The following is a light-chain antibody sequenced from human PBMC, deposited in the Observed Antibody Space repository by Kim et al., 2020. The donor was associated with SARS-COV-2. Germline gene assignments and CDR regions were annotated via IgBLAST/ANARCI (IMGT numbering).Light chain of an antibody. CDR1: SSDVGGYTY. CDR2: DVS. Sequence: GRSITSSCTGTSSDVGGYTYVSWYQQHPGKAPKLMIYDVSNRPSGVSNRFSGSKSGNTASLSISGLQAEDEADYYCTSHTSSSLYVFGTGTKVTVL. J-gene: IGLJ1*01. V-gene: IGLV2-14*03. CDR3: TSHTSSSLYV.